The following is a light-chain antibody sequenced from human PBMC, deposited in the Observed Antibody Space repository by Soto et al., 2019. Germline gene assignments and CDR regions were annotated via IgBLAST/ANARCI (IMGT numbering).Light chain of an antibody. J-gene: IGKJ5*01. V-gene: IGKV1-9*01. CDR2: AAS. CDR1: QGISSY. CDR3: QGLNDYPIT. Sequence: DIQLTQSPSFLSASVGDRVTITCRASQGISSYLAWYQHKPGKAPKFLIYAASTLRGGVPSRFSGSGSGTVFTLTISSLQPEDFATYYCQGLNDYPITFSQGTRLEIK.